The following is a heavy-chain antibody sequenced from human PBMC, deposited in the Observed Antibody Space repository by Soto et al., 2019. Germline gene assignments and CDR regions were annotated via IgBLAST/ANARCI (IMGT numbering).Heavy chain of an antibody. CDR3: ILDCTSMSCYGYLGVDV. D-gene: IGHD2-2*01. Sequence: QVQLVQSGAEVQTPGSSVTVSCKASGGNFSSFLMGWVRQAPGQGLEWMGGIIPVFGTATYAQKFQGRVTITADDSTSTVYMELSGLKSEDTAVYYGILDCTSMSCYGYLGVDVWGQGTTVTVSS. V-gene: IGHV1-69*01. CDR1: GGNFSSFL. CDR2: IIPVFGTA. J-gene: IGHJ6*02.